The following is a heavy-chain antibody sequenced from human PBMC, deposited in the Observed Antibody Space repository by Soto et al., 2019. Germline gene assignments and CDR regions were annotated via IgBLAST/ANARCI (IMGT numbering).Heavy chain of an antibody. J-gene: IGHJ5*02. D-gene: IGHD2-15*01. CDR3: ARDRPGYCSGGSCYSNNWFDP. Sequence: QVQLQESGPGLVKPSGTLSLTCAVSGGSISSSNWWSWVRQPPGKGLEWIGEIYHSGSTNYNPSLKSRVTISVDKSKKQFSLTLSSVTAADTAVYYCARDRPGYCSGGSCYSNNWFDPWGQGTLVTVSS. CDR2: IYHSGST. V-gene: IGHV4-4*02. CDR1: GGSISSSNW.